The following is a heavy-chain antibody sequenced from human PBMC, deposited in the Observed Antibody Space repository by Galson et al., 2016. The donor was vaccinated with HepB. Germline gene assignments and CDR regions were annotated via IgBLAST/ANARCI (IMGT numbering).Heavy chain of an antibody. V-gene: IGHV3-23*01. Sequence: SLRLSCAASGFTFRSYAMSWVRQGPGKGLEWVSTVSGSAGITYYADSVKGRFTISRDNSKNTMYPQMNSLRAEDTAVYYCAKQGGYTPTGVWGQGTTVTVSS. CDR1: GFTFRSYA. CDR2: VSGSAGIT. J-gene: IGHJ6*02. D-gene: IGHD5-12*01. CDR3: AKQGGYTPTGV.